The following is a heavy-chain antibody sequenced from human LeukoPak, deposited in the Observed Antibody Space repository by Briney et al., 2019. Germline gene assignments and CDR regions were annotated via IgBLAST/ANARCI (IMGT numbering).Heavy chain of an antibody. J-gene: IGHJ4*02. D-gene: IGHD3-3*01. Sequence: GSLRLSCAASGFTFSSYAMNWVRQAPGKGLEWVSSITRSSSYIYYADSVKGRFTISRDNAKNSLFLQVNSLRAEDTAVYYCARDLLEWYFDYWGQGTLVTVSS. V-gene: IGHV3-21*04. CDR1: GFTFSSYA. CDR3: ARDLLEWYFDY. CDR2: ITRSSSYI.